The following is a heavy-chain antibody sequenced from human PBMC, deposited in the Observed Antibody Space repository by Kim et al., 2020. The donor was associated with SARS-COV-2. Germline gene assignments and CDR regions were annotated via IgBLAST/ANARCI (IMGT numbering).Heavy chain of an antibody. J-gene: IGHJ4*02. CDR2: GGGP. Sequence: GGGPNYADSGKGQFTISRDNTKSTLYQQMNSLTSADTAISYCADRDSHDDWGQGTLVTVSS. V-gene: IGHV3-23*01. CDR3: ADRDSHDD.